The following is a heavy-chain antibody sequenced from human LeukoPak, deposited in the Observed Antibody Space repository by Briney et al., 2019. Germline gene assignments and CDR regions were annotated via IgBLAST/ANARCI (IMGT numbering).Heavy chain of an antibody. CDR3: ARAQQLEYSTSWGKRIFNY. J-gene: IGHJ4*01. V-gene: IGHV1-69*05. CDR1: GGTFSSYA. CDR2: IIPVFGTA. Sequence: GSSVKVSCKASGGTFSSYAFSWVRQAPGQGLEWMGGIIPVFGTANYAQKFQGRVTITTDESTSTAFMELSSLRSEDTAVYYCARAQQLEYSTSWGKRIFNYWGQEPWSPSPQ. D-gene: IGHD6-6*01.